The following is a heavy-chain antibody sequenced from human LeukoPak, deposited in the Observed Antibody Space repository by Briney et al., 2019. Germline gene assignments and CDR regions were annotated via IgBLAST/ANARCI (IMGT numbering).Heavy chain of an antibody. CDR1: GFTFSSYA. CDR3: AKGRLPRGIAAAYWFDP. J-gene: IGHJ5*02. Sequence: GGSLRLSCAASGFTFSSYAMHWVRQAPGKGLEYVSAISSNGGSTYYANSVKGRFTISRDNSKNTLYLQMNSLRAEDTAVYYCAKGRLPRGIAAAYWFDPWGQGTLVTVSS. D-gene: IGHD6-13*01. V-gene: IGHV3-64*01. CDR2: ISSNGGST.